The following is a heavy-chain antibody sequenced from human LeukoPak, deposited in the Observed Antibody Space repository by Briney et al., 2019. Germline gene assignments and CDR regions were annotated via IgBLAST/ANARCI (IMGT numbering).Heavy chain of an antibody. CDR1: GGTFSSYA. V-gene: IGHV1-69*04. D-gene: IGHD5-18*01. CDR3: ARYSGSTGYSYGRRPEYFQH. Sequence: GASVKVSCKASGGTFSSYAISWVRQAPGQGLEWMGRIIPILGIANYAQKFQGRVTITADKSTSTAYMELSSLRSEDTAVYYCARYSGSTGYSYGRRPEYFQHWGQGTLVTVSS. J-gene: IGHJ1*01. CDR2: IIPILGIA.